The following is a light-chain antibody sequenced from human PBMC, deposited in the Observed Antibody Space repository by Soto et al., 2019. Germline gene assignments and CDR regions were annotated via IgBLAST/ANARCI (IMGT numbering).Light chain of an antibody. CDR2: KAS. V-gene: IGKV1-5*03. J-gene: IGKJ2*01. CDR1: QTLSSG. CDR3: RLYNGFSYT. Sequence: DIQMTQSPSTLSASVEDRVTITCRASQTLSSGLAWYQQKPGKAPKHLIYKASILESGVPSRFSGSGSGTEVTLTISSLQPDDFATYYCRLYNGFSYTFGQGTKLEIK.